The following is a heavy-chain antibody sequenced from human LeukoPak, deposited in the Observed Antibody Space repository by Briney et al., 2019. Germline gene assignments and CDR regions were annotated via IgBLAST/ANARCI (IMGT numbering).Heavy chain of an antibody. D-gene: IGHD3-22*01. CDR3: ARGGPDSSGYYYYYYYYGMDV. Sequence: SETLSLTCAVYGGSFSGYYWSWIRQPPGKGLERIGEINHSGSTNYNPSLKSRVTISVDTSKNQFSLKLSSVTAADTAVYYCARGGPDSSGYYYYYYYYGMDVWGQGTTVTVSS. V-gene: IGHV4-34*01. CDR2: INHSGST. J-gene: IGHJ6*02. CDR1: GGSFSGYY.